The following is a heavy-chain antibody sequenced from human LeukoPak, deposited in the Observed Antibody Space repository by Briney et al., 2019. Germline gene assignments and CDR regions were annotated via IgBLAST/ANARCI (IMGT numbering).Heavy chain of an antibody. CDR3: ARDRLGATGLDAFDI. D-gene: IGHD5-12*01. V-gene: IGHV4-4*07. CDR1: GGSISSYY. J-gene: IGHJ3*02. CDR2: IYTSGST. Sequence: SETLSLTCTVSGGSISSYYWSWIRQPAGKGLEWIGRIYTSGSTNYNPSLKSRVAMSVDTSKNQFSLKLSSVTAADTAVYYCARDRLGATGLDAFDIWGQGTMVTVSS.